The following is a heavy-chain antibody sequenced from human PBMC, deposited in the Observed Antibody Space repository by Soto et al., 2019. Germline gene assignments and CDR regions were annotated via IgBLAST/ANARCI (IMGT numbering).Heavy chain of an antibody. Sequence: ASVKVSCKASGYTFTGYYMHLVRQAPGQGLEWMGWINPNSGGTNYAQKFQGRVTMTRDTSISTAYMELSRLRSDDTAVYYCARWAMIGPLIINWGQGTLVTVSS. CDR3: ARWAMIGPLIIN. D-gene: IGHD3-22*01. CDR1: GYTFTGYY. J-gene: IGHJ4*02. CDR2: INPNSGGT. V-gene: IGHV1-2*02.